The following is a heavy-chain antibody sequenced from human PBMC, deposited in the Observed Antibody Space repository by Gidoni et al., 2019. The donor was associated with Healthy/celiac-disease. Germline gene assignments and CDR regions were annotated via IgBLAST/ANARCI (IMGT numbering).Heavy chain of an antibody. V-gene: IGHV4-39*01. Sequence: QLQLQESGPGLVKPSETLSLTCTVSCGSLCSSSYYLGWLRQPPGKGLEWIGSIHYSGSTYYNPSLKSQVTISVDTSKNQFSLKLSSVTAADTAVYYCASYYYDSSGYYLDYWGQGTLVTVSS. J-gene: IGHJ4*02. CDR1: CGSLCSSSYY. CDR3: ASYYYDSSGYYLDY. CDR2: IHYSGST. D-gene: IGHD3-22*01.